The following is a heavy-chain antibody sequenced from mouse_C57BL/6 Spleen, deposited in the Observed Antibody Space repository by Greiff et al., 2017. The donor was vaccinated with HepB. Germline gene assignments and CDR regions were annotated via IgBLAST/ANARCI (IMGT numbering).Heavy chain of an antibody. J-gene: IGHJ1*03. CDR3: ARQPTNYYGSSYDWYFDV. CDR1: GFTFSSYG. Sequence: DVKLVESGGDLVKPGGSLKLSCAASGFTFSSYGMSWVRQTPDKRLEWVATISSGGSYTYYPDSVKGRFTISRDNAKNTLYLQMSSLKSEDTAMYYCARQPTNYYGSSYDWYFDVWGTGTTVTVSS. CDR2: ISSGGSYT. V-gene: IGHV5-6*02. D-gene: IGHD1-1*01.